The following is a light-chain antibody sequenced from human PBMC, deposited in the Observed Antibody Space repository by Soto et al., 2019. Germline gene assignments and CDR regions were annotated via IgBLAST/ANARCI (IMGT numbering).Light chain of an antibody. Sequence: AIRMTQSPSSFSASTGDRVTITCRASQDISTSLAWYQQRPWKAPKLLIYSASSLQSGVPANFSGSGSGRDFTLTISCLQSEDFATYYCQQYYSYPYTFGQGTKVEIK. J-gene: IGKJ2*01. CDR3: QQYYSYPYT. V-gene: IGKV1-8*01. CDR1: QDISTS. CDR2: SAS.